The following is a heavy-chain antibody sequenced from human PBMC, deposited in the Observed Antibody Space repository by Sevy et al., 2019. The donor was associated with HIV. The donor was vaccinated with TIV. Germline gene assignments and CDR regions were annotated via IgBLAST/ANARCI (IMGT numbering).Heavy chain of an antibody. CDR2: VFHSGST. V-gene: IGHV4-38-2*01. D-gene: IGHD3-10*01. Sequence: SETLSLTCAVSGYSITSGYLWGWIRQPPGKGLEWIGIVFHSGSTYYNPSLNSLVIISVDTSKNESSLILNSVTAADTAAYYCARHSHGSGTYYVPFNSWGQGILVTVSS. CDR1: GYSITSGYL. J-gene: IGHJ4*02. CDR3: ARHSHGSGTYYVPFNS.